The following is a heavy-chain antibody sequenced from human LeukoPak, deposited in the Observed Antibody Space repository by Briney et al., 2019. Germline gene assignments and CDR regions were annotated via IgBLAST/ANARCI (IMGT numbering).Heavy chain of an antibody. D-gene: IGHD4-17*01. Sequence: GGSLRLSCAASGFTFSSYSMNWVRQAPGKGLEWVSYISSSSSTIYYADSVKGRFTISRDNAKNSLYLQMNSLRAEDTAVYYCARDSNYEGDYVFDYWGQGTLVTVSS. CDR1: GFTFSSYS. V-gene: IGHV3-48*04. CDR2: ISSSSSTI. CDR3: ARDSNYEGDYVFDY. J-gene: IGHJ4*02.